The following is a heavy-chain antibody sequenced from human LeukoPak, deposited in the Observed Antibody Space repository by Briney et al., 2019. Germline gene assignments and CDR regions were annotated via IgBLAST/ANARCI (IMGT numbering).Heavy chain of an antibody. CDR2: ISGTSATI. V-gene: IGHV3-48*04. Sequence: PGGSLRLSCAASGFTLSSYTMNWVRQAPGKGLEWVSYISGTSATINSADSVKGRFTISRDNSKNSLYLQMNTLRVEDTAVYYSARGARLDFDLWGLGTLVTVSS. CDR3: ARGARLDFDL. J-gene: IGHJ4*02. CDR1: GFTLSSYT. D-gene: IGHD3-16*01.